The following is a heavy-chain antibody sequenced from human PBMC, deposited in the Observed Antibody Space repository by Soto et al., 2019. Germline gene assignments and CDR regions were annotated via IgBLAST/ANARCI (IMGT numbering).Heavy chain of an antibody. CDR2: ISAYNGNT. Sequence: GASVKVSCKASGYTFTSYGISWVRQAPGQGLEWMGWISAYNGNTNYAQKLQGRVTMTTDTSTSTAYMELRSLRSDDTAVYYCARDIPQIQLWYSPFPVDYWGQGTLVTVSS. CDR1: GYTFTSYG. D-gene: IGHD5-18*01. CDR3: ARDIPQIQLWYSPFPVDY. J-gene: IGHJ4*02. V-gene: IGHV1-18*01.